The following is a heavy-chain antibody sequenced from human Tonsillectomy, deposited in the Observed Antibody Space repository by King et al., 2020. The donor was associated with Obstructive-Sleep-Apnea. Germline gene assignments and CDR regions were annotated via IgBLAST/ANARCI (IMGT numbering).Heavy chain of an antibody. CDR1: GFTFSDYW. V-gene: IGHV3-7*03. D-gene: IGHD2-8*02. Sequence: VQLVESGGDLVQPGGYLRLSCAASGFTFSDYWMTWIRKVPGKGLEWVALIKHDGSDKAYVDSVKGRFAISKDNAKNSLYLQMNNLKAEDTAVYYCATDPHHYSAGGAFGYWGQGTPVTVSS. CDR2: IKHDGSDK. CDR3: ATDPHHYSAGGAFGY. J-gene: IGHJ4*02.